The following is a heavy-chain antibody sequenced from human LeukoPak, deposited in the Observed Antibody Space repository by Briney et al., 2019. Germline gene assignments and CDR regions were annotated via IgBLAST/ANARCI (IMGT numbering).Heavy chain of an antibody. J-gene: IGHJ3*02. V-gene: IGHV3-48*03. Sequence: GGSLRLSCAASGFTFSSYEMNWVRQAPGKGLEWVSYISSSGSTIYYADSVKGRFTISRDNSKNTLYLQMNSLRAEDTAVYYCARWLTVTTVAFDIWGQGTMVTVSS. D-gene: IGHD4-17*01. CDR2: ISSSGSTI. CDR1: GFTFSSYE. CDR3: ARWLTVTTVAFDI.